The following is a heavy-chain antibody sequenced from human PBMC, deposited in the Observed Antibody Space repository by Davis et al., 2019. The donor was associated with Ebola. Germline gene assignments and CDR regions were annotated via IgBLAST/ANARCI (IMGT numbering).Heavy chain of an antibody. Sequence: GESLKISCAASGFTFNNYPMTWVRQTPGKGLEWVSGINDNGGVTSYADSVKGRFTISRDNSKNTLYLQTNSLRAEDTAVYYCAKDLPVRGYDSTGTFDYWGQGTLVTVFS. CDR2: INDNGGVT. CDR1: GFTFNNYP. D-gene: IGHD3-22*01. CDR3: AKDLPVRGYDSTGTFDY. J-gene: IGHJ4*02. V-gene: IGHV3-23*01.